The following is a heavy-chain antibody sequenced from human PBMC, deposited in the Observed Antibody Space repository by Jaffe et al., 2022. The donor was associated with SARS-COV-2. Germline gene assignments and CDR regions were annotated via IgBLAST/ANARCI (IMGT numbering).Heavy chain of an antibody. Sequence: EVQLLESGGGLVQPGGSLRLSCAASGLTFSSYAMGWVRQAPGKGLEWVSSLTGSGAATYYADSVKGRFVISRDNSKNTLSLQMNSLRVEDTAVYYCAKDRITLSAFDLWGHGTMVTVSS. CDR3: AKDRITLSAFDL. D-gene: IGHD2-15*01. J-gene: IGHJ3*01. V-gene: IGHV3-23*01. CDR2: LTGSGAAT. CDR1: GLTFSSYA.